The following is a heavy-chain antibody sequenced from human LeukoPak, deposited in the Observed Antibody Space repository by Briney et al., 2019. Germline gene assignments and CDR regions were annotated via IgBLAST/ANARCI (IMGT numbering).Heavy chain of an antibody. V-gene: IGHV1-2*02. J-gene: IGHJ4*02. CDR2: INPNSGGT. CDR3: ARVDFGYSYGYAGLRPFDY. D-gene: IGHD5-18*01. CDR1: GYTFTGYY. Sequence: RVASVKVSCKASGYTFTGYYMHWVRQAPGQGLEWMGWINPNSGGTNYAQKFQGRVTMTRDTSISTAYMELSRLRSDDTAVYYCARVDFGYSYGYAGLRPFDYWGQGTLVTVSS.